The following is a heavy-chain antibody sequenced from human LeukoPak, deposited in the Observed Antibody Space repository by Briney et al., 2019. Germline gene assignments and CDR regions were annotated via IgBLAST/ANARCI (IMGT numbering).Heavy chain of an antibody. CDR2: ISSSSSYI. J-gene: IGHJ4*02. CDR1: GFTFSSYS. V-gene: IGHV3-21*04. CDR3: AKVYGSGSYQDY. D-gene: IGHD3-10*01. Sequence: GGSLRLSCAASGFTFSSYSMNWVRQAPGKGLEWVSSISSSSSYIYYADPVKGRFTISRDNSKNTLYLQMNSLRAEDTAVYYCAKVYGSGSYQDYWGQGTLVTVSS.